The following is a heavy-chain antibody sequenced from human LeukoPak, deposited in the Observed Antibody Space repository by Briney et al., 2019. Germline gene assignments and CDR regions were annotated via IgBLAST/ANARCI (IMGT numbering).Heavy chain of an antibody. CDR3: ARDPGPRYCSSTSCSYYYYYYYGMDV. V-gene: IGHV3-33*01. Sequence: GGSLRPSCAASGFTFSSYGMHWVRQAPGKGLEWVAVIRYDGSNKYYADSVKGRFTISRDNSKNTLYLQMNSLRAEDAAVYYCARDPGPRYCSSTSCSYYYYYYYGMDVWGQGTTVTVSS. D-gene: IGHD2-2*01. CDR2: IRYDGSNK. CDR1: GFTFSSYG. J-gene: IGHJ6*02.